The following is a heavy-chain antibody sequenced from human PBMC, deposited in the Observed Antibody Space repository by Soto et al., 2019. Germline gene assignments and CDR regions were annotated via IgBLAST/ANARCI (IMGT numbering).Heavy chain of an antibody. CDR2: INSDGSST. CDR3: ARDPVLEWNPYNWFDP. D-gene: IGHD3-3*01. V-gene: IGHV3-74*01. J-gene: IGHJ5*02. CDR1: GFTFSSYW. Sequence: GGSLRLSCAASGFTFSSYWMHWVRQAPGKGLVWVSRINSDGSSTSYADSVKGRFTISRDNAKNTLYLQMNSLRVEDTAVYYGARDPVLEWNPYNWFDPWGQGTLVTVSS.